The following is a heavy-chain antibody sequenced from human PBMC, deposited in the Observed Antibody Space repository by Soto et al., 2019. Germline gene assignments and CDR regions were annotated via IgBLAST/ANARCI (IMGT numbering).Heavy chain of an antibody. CDR1: GFTFSSYA. Sequence: GGSLRLSCAASGFTFSSYAMSWVRQAPGKGLEWVSAISGSGGSTYYADSVKGRFTISRDNSKNTLYLQMNSLRAEDTAVYYCAKGQYSSSSRYYYYGMDVWGQGTTVTVSS. CDR3: AKGQYSSSSRYYYYGMDV. D-gene: IGHD6-6*01. J-gene: IGHJ6*02. V-gene: IGHV3-23*01. CDR2: ISGSGGST.